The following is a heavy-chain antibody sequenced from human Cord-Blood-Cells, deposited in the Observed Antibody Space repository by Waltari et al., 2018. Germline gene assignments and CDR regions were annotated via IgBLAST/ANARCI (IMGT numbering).Heavy chain of an antibody. D-gene: IGHD7-27*01. CDR1: GLTSGCYG. CDR3: ARDLWGSDAFDI. Sequence: QVQLVESVGGVVHSGSTLRLSCASSGLTSGCYGMHWVRQAPGKGLEWVAVIWYDGSNKYYADSVKGRFTISRDNCKNTLYLQMNSLRAEDTAVYYCARDLWGSDAFDIWGQGTMVTVSS. J-gene: IGHJ3*02. V-gene: IGHV3-33*01. CDR2: IWYDGSNK.